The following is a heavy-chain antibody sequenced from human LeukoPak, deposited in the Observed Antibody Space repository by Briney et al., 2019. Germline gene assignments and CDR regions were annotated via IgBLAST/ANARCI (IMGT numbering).Heavy chain of an antibody. D-gene: IGHD4-17*01. Sequence: VASVKVSCKASGYTFTSYGISWVRQAPGQGLEWMGWISAYNGNTNYAQKLQGRVTMTTDTSTSTAYMELRSLRSDDTAVYYCARAPTVTTYGEYWFDPWGQGTLVTVSS. CDR1: GYTFTSYG. CDR3: ARAPTVTTYGEYWFDP. CDR2: ISAYNGNT. V-gene: IGHV1-18*01. J-gene: IGHJ5*02.